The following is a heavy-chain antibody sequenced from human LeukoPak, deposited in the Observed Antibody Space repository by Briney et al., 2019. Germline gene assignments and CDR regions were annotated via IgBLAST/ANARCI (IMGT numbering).Heavy chain of an antibody. J-gene: IGHJ6*03. D-gene: IGHD5-12*01. CDR3: ARAVQDFSGYDNYYYYYMDV. CDR2: INPNSGGT. CDR1: GYTFTGYY. V-gene: IGHV1-2*02. Sequence: ASVKVSCKASGYTFTGYYMRWVRQAPGQGLEWMGWINPNSGGTNYAQKFQGRVTMTRDASISTAYMELSRLRSDDTAVYYCARAVQDFSGYDNYYYYYMDVWGKGTTVTVPS.